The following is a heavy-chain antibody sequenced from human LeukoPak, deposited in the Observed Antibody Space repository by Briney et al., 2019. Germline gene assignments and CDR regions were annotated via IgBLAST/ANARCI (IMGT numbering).Heavy chain of an antibody. J-gene: IGHJ5*02. V-gene: IGHV5-51*01. D-gene: IGHD1-26*01. Sequence: GESLKISCKGSGYGFTNYWIGWVRQMPGKGLESMGIIYPGDSETRYSPSFQGQVTISADKSISTAYLQWSSLKASDTAMYYCARRGVGATYNWFDPWGQGTLVTVSS. CDR1: GYGFTNYW. CDR3: ARRGVGATYNWFDP. CDR2: IYPGDSET.